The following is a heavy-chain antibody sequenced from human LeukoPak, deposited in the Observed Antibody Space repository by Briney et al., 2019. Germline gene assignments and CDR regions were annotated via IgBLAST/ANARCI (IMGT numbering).Heavy chain of an antibody. J-gene: IGHJ4*02. Sequence: ASVKVSCKAAGYTFTGHYMHWVRQAPGQGLEGLGWSNPNSGGTKYAQTFQVRVTMTRYASISTAYMELRRLRSDDTAVCYCARAGYCSSTSCYTDPEFAYWGQGTLVTVSS. CDR3: ARAGYCSSTSCYTDPEFAY. V-gene: IGHV1-2*02. CDR2: SNPNSGGT. CDR1: GYTFTGHY. D-gene: IGHD2-2*02.